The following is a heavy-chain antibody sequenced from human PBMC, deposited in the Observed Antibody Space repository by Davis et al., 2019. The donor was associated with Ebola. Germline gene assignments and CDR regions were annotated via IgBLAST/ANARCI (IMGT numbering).Heavy chain of an antibody. V-gene: IGHV4-59*01. J-gene: IGHJ4*02. Sequence: MPGGSLRLSCTVSGGSISSYYWSWIRQPPGKGLEWIGYIYYSGSTNYNPSLKSRVTISADTSKNQISLNLRSVTAADTAVYYCASGPSSSWSDYWGQGTLVTVS. CDR1: GGSISSYY. CDR3: ASGPSSSWSDY. CDR2: IYYSGST. D-gene: IGHD6-13*01.